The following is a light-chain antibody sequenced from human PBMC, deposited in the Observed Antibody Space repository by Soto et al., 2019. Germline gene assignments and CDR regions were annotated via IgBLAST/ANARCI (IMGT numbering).Light chain of an antibody. CDR2: GAS. V-gene: IGKV3-15*01. J-gene: IGKJ1*01. CDR1: QSVSSN. Sequence: EIVMTQSPATLSVSPGERATLSCRASQSVSSNLAWYQQKPGQAPRLLIYGASTRATGIPARFSGSGSGTEFTLTISSLKPEDFAVYYCQQYNNWTRTFGQGTQVDIK. CDR3: QQYNNWTRT.